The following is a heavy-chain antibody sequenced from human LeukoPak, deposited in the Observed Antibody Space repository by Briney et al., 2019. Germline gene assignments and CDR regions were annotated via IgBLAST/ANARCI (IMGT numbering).Heavy chain of an antibody. CDR2: INHSGST. J-gene: IGHJ4*02. V-gene: IGHV4-34*01. D-gene: IGHD3-22*01. Sequence: SETLSLTCAVYGGSFSGYYWSWIRQPPGKGLEWIGEINHSGSTNYNPSLKSRVTLSVDTSKNQFSLKLSSVTAADTAVYYCARGPRSSGYFYYLNYWGQGTLVTVSS. CDR3: ARGPRSSGYFYYLNY. CDR1: GGSFSGYY.